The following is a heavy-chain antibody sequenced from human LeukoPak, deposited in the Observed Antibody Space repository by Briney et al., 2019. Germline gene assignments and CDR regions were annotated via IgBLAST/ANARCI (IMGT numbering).Heavy chain of an antibody. CDR2: INAGYGNT. D-gene: IGHD3-3*01. CDR1: GYTFTSYA. CDR3: AREVFGVVPGAFDI. Sequence: GASVKVSCKASGYTFTSYAMHWVRQAPGQRLEWMGWINAGYGNTKYSQKFQGRVTITRDTSASTAYMELSSLRPEDTAVYYCAREVFGVVPGAFDIWGQGTMVTVSS. J-gene: IGHJ3*02. V-gene: IGHV1-3*01.